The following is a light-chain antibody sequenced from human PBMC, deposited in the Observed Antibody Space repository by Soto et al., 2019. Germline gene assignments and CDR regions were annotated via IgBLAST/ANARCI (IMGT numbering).Light chain of an antibody. CDR3: QKYGSSPPFS. J-gene: IGKJ3*01. CDR1: HSVNSRY. V-gene: IGKV3-20*01. CDR2: GAS. Sequence: IVLTQSPGTLSLSPVERATLSCRTSHSVNSRYLAWYQQRPGQAPRLLIYGASTRPTGIPDRFSGSGSGTDFTLTISSLEPEDFAVYYCQKYGSSPPFSFGPGTKVDI.